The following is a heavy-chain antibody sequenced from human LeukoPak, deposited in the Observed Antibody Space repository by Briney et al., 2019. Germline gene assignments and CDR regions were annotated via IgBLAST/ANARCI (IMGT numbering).Heavy chain of an antibody. Sequence: SETLSLTCTVSGGSISSYYWSWIRQPAGKGLEWIGRIYTSGSTNYNPSLKSRVTMSVDTSKNQFSLKLSSVTAADTAVYYCARGGAIFGVVPLVYWGQGTLVTVSS. J-gene: IGHJ4*02. CDR1: GGSISSYY. CDR3: ARGGAIFGVVPLVY. D-gene: IGHD3-3*01. CDR2: IYTSGST. V-gene: IGHV4-4*07.